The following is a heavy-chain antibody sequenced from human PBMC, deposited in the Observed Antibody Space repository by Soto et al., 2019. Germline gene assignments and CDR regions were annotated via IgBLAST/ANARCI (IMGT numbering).Heavy chain of an antibody. CDR1: GAPITWGDYS. D-gene: IGHD3-10*01. J-gene: IGHJ5*02. Sequence: ASETLSLTCAISGAPITWGDYSWNWIRQPPGKGLEWIGYIFHGGSTYYNPSLKSRVTITVDTAKNQFSLNLRSVTAADTAMYFCARRERYYGSPGWFDPWGPGTLVTVSS. CDR3: ARRERYYGSPGWFDP. V-gene: IGHV4-30-2*01. CDR2: IFHGGST.